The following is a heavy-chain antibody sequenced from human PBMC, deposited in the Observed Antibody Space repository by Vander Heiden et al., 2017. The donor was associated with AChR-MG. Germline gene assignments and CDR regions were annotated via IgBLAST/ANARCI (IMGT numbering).Heavy chain of an antibody. J-gene: IGHJ6*02. V-gene: IGHV1-18*01. CDR2: ITAYNGNT. D-gene: IGHD2-21*01. CDR3: ARGGYCGGDCIPNYYYYGMDV. Sequence: QVQLVQSGAEVKKPGASVKVSCQASGYTFTSYGISWVRQAPGQGLEWMGWITAYNGNTNYAQKLQGRVTMTTDTSTSTAYMELRSLRSDDTAVYYCARGGYCGGDCIPNYYYYGMDVWGQGTTVTVSS. CDR1: GYTFTSYG.